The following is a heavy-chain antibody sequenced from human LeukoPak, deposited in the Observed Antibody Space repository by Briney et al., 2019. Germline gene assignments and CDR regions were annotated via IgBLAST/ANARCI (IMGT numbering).Heavy chain of an antibody. Sequence: ASVKVSCKAPGYTFTAYYMHWVRQAPGQGLEWMGWINPSSGGTNYAQKFQGRVIMTRDTSISTAHMELSRLRSDDTAVYYCASPSNYGSGSQLNYWGQGTLVTVSS. CDR3: ASPSNYGSGSQLNY. CDR2: INPSSGGT. CDR1: GYTFTAYY. J-gene: IGHJ4*02. V-gene: IGHV1-2*02. D-gene: IGHD3-10*01.